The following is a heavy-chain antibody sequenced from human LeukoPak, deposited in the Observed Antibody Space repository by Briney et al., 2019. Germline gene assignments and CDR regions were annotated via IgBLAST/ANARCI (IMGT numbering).Heavy chain of an antibody. J-gene: IGHJ6*03. Sequence: GASVKVSCTASGYSFTSYDIDWVRQAAGQGLEWIGWMNANTGNRGFAQKFQGRVTLTRNTSISTAYMELTSLGSEDTAVYFCARANYGSGSYHPYYYYMDVWGKGTTVTASS. CDR1: GYSFTSYD. D-gene: IGHD3-10*01. V-gene: IGHV1-8*01. CDR3: ARANYGSGSYHPYYYYMDV. CDR2: MNANTGNR.